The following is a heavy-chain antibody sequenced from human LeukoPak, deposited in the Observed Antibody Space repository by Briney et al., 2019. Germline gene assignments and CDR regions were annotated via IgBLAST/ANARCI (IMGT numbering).Heavy chain of an antibody. D-gene: IGHD2-2*01. Sequence: PGGSLRLSCAASGFTFSSYAMHWVRQAPGKGLEWVAVISYDGSNKYYADSVKGRFTISRDNAKNSLYLQMNSLRAEDTAVYYCARGSLYCSSTSCYLDYWGQGTLVTVSS. CDR1: GFTFSSYA. CDR3: ARGSLYCSSTSCYLDY. V-gene: IGHV3-30-3*01. J-gene: IGHJ4*02. CDR2: ISYDGSNK.